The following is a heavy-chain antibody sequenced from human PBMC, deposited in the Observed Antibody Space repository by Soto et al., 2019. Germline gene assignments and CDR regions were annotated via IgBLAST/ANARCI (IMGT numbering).Heavy chain of an antibody. J-gene: IGHJ5*02. V-gene: IGHV3-23*01. CDR3: ATKFLDRGVGS. Sequence: EVQMLESGGGLVQPGGSLRLSCATSGFTFIDYAMNCVLQATGQGLEYVSAITNTGDHTYYAESVKGSFTISRDNPKSTLYLQMNRLRVDETAIYFCATKFLDRGVGSWGQGTLVSVSS. CDR2: ITNTGDHT. CDR1: GFTFIDYA. D-gene: IGHD2-8*01.